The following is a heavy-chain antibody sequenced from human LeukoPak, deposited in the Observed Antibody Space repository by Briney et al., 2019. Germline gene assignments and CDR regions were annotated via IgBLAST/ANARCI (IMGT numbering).Heavy chain of an antibody. CDR1: GFTFSSYA. CDR2: ISGSGGST. J-gene: IGHJ4*02. Sequence: PGGSLRLSCAASGFTFSSYAMSWVRQAPGKGLEWVSAISGSGGSTYYADSVKGRFTISRDNSKNTLYLQMNCLRAEDTAVYYCAKQKPRAITMVRGVIRGGYFDYWGQGTLVTVSS. CDR3: AKQKPRAITMVRGVIRGGYFDY. V-gene: IGHV3-23*01. D-gene: IGHD3-10*01.